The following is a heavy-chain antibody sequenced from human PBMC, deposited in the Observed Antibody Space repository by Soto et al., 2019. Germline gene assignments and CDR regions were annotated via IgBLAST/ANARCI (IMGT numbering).Heavy chain of an antibody. J-gene: IGHJ5*02. CDR1: GGIGSNYA. CDR2: IVPKFGTS. D-gene: IGHD2-15*01. Sequence: QEHLVQSGAEVKKPGSSEKVSCRASGGIGSNYAISWVRQAPGQGLEWMGGIVPKFGTSNYAQRFKGRVTISVDKSTNSVYMELSSLRSQDTAIYYCAREMASGYSRTWFDP. V-gene: IGHV1-69*06. CDR3: AREMASGYSRTWFDP.